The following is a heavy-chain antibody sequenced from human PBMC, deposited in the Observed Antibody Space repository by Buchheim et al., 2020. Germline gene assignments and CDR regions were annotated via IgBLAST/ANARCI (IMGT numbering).Heavy chain of an antibody. J-gene: IGHJ6*02. CDR2: IWYDGSNK. V-gene: IGHV3-33*01. D-gene: IGHD6-19*01. Sequence: QVQLVESGGGVVQPGRSLRLSCAASGFTFSSYGMHWVRQAPGKGLEWVAVIWYDGSNKYYADSVKGRFTISRDNSKNTLYLQMNSLRAEDTAVYYCAREGRWLVYYYYGMDVWGQGIT. CDR3: AREGRWLVYYYYGMDV. CDR1: GFTFSSYG.